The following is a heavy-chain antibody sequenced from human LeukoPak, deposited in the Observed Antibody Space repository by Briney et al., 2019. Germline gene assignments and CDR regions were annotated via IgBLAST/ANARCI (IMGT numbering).Heavy chain of an antibody. J-gene: IGHJ4*02. CDR2: IYYSGST. CDR3: ARGSYGYYFDY. Sequence: SSETLSLTCTVSGASVSSGSYYWSWIRQPPGKGLEWIGYIYYSGSTNYNPSLKSRVTISVDTSKNQFSLKLSSVTAADTAVYYCARGSYGYYFDYWGQGTLVTVSS. CDR1: GASVSSGSYY. V-gene: IGHV4-61*01. D-gene: IGHD5-18*01.